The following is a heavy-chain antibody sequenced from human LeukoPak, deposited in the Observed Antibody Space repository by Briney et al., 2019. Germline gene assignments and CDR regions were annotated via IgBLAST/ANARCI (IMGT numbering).Heavy chain of an antibody. Sequence: GVSLRLSCAVSGFRFSNYWMTWVRQAPGKGLEWVANIKHDGSGPSYLDSVKGRFTISRDNARNLLSLQISSLRAEDTAVYYCARAREITVSGTDYFDYWGQGTLVTVSS. CDR2: IKHDGSGP. D-gene: IGHD6-19*01. J-gene: IGHJ4*02. V-gene: IGHV3-7*01. CDR1: GFRFSNYW. CDR3: ARAREITVSGTDYFDY.